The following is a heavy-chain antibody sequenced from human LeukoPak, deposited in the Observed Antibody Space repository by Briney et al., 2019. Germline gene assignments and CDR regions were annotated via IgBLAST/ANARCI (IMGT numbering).Heavy chain of an antibody. D-gene: IGHD7-27*01. J-gene: IGHJ4*02. CDR3: ARDPNWGSGY. V-gene: IGHV3-23*01. CDR2: IGTRGDGI. CDR1: DFTFSSYT. Sequence: GGSLRLSCVASDFTFSSYTMIWVRQAPGKALEWVSVIGTRGDGIHYADSVKGRFTISRDDPKNTLYLQMNSLRAEDTAVYYCARDPNWGSGYWGQGTLVTVSS.